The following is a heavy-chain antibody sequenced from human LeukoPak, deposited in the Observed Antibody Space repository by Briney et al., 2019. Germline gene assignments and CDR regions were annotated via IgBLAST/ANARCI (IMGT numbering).Heavy chain of an antibody. Sequence: ASVKVSCKASGYTFTGYYMHWVRQAPGQGLEWMGWINPNSGGTNYAQKFQGWVTMTRDTSISTAYMELSRLRSDDRAVYYCARGRGGITMVRGSIRGKSNWFDPWGQGTLVTVSS. V-gene: IGHV1-2*04. CDR1: GYTFTGYY. D-gene: IGHD3-10*01. J-gene: IGHJ5*02. CDR3: ARGRGGITMVRGSIRGKSNWFDP. CDR2: INPNSGGT.